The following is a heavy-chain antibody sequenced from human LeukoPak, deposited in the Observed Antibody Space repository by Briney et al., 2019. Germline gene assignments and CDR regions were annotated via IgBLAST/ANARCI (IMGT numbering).Heavy chain of an antibody. J-gene: IGHJ3*02. D-gene: IGHD6-13*01. CDR3: AKEDNRLQLGAFDI. V-gene: IGHV3-23*01. CDR2: ISGSGGDT. Sequence: PGGSLRLSCAASGFTFTSYVMSWVRQAPGKGLEWVSAISGSGGDTCYADSVKGRFTISRDNAKNSLYLQMNSLRAEDTAVYYCAKEDNRLQLGAFDIWGQGTMVTVSS. CDR1: GFTFTSYV.